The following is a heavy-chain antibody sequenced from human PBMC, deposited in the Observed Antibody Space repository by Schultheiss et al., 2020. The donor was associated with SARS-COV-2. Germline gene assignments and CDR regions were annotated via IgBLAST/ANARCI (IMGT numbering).Heavy chain of an antibody. Sequence: APVKVSCKASGYTFTSYGISWVRQAPGQGLEWMGRINPNSGGTNYAQKFQGRVTMTRDTSISTAYMELSRLRSDDTAVYYCARVAYCGGDCYSQPTDYWGQGTLVTVSS. CDR2: INPNSGGT. J-gene: IGHJ4*02. D-gene: IGHD2-21*02. CDR3: ARVAYCGGDCYSQPTDY. V-gene: IGHV1-2*06. CDR1: GYTFTSYG.